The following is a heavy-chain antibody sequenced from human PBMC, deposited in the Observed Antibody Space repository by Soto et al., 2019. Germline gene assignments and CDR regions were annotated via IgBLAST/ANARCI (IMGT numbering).Heavy chain of an antibody. D-gene: IGHD3-9*01. CDR2: IWYDGSNK. CDR1: GFTFSSYG. J-gene: IGHJ4*02. Sequence: GGSLRLSCAASGFTFSSYGMHWVRQAPGKGLEWVAVIWYDGSNKYYADSVKGRFTISRDNSKNTLYLQMNSLRAEDTAVYYCARDHNDILTGPDYYFDYWGQGTLVTVSS. V-gene: IGHV3-33*01. CDR3: ARDHNDILTGPDYYFDY.